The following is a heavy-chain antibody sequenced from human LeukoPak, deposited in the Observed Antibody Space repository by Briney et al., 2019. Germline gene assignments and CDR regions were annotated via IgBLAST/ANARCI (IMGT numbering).Heavy chain of an antibody. CDR3: ARDRGYSTFDY. J-gene: IGHJ4*02. D-gene: IGHD4-23*01. Sequence: GGSLRLSCEASAFTFSSYWMSWVRQAPGRGLEWVANMKEDGGEINYVDSVKGRFTISRDNAKNSLFLQMNSLRVEDTAVYYCARDRGYSTFDYWGQGTLVTVSS. CDR1: AFTFSSYW. CDR2: MKEDGGEI. V-gene: IGHV3-7*01.